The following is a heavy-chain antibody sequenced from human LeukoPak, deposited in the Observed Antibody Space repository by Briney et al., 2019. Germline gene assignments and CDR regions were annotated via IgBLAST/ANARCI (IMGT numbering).Heavy chain of an antibody. CDR2: IYTSGST. J-gene: IGHJ5*02. D-gene: IGHD4-17*01. CDR3: ARLSTDAGPAWGDWFDP. CDR1: GGSISSYY. Sequence: SETLSLTCTVSGGSISSYYWSWIRQPPGKGLEWIGYIYTSGSTNYNPSLKSRVTISVDTSKNQFSLKLSSVTAADTAVYYCARLSTDAGPAWGDWFDPWGQGTLVTVSS. V-gene: IGHV4-4*09.